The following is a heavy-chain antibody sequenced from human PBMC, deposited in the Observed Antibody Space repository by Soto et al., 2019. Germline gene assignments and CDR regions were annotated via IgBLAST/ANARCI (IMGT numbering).Heavy chain of an antibody. CDR1: GFTFSSYE. V-gene: IGHV3-48*03. CDR2: ISSSGSTI. J-gene: IGHJ6*02. Sequence: PGGSLRLSCAASGFTFSSYEMNWVRKSPGKGLEWVSYISSSGSTIYYADSVKGRFTISRDNAKNSLYLQMNSLRAEDTAVYYCAIDRLLPNYYYYGMDVWGQGTTVTVSS. D-gene: IGHD2-15*01. CDR3: AIDRLLPNYYYYGMDV.